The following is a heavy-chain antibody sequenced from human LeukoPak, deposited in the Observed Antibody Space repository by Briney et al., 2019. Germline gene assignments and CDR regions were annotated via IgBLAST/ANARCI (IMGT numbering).Heavy chain of an antibody. V-gene: IGHV3-21*01. Sequence: GGSLRLSCAASGFTFSSYSMNWVRQAPGKGLEWVSSISSSSSYIYYADSVKGRFTISRDNAKNSLYLQMNSLRAEDTAVYYCARGDDYGDSRLDHWGQGTLVTVSS. J-gene: IGHJ4*02. CDR2: ISSSSSYI. CDR1: GFTFSSYS. D-gene: IGHD4-17*01. CDR3: ARGDDYGDSRLDH.